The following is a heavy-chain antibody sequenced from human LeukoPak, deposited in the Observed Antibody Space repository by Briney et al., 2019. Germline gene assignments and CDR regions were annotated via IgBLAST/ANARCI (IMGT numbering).Heavy chain of an antibody. Sequence: PGGSLRLSCAASGFTFSSYWMHWVRQAPGKGLEWVANINQDGTEKYYVDSVKGRFTISRDNAKNSLDLQMNSLRVEDTGIYYCVKVAKYYYGSETYYFFEHWGQGTPVTASS. CDR1: GFTFSSYW. V-gene: IGHV3-7*01. CDR3: VKVAKYYYGSETYYFFEH. J-gene: IGHJ4*02. CDR2: INQDGTEK. D-gene: IGHD3-10*01.